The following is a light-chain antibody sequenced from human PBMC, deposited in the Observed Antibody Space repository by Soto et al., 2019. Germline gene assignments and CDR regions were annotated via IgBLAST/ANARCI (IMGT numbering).Light chain of an antibody. V-gene: IGLV2-23*03. CDR2: EGS. CDR1: SSDVGSYNL. J-gene: IGLJ1*01. CDR3: CSYAGSSTFPYV. Sequence: QPVLTQPASVSGSPEQSITISCTGTSSDVGSYNLVSWYQQHPGKAPKLIIYEGSERPSGVSNRFSGSKSGNTASLTISGLQAEDEADYYCCSYAGSSTFPYVFGSGTKVTVL.